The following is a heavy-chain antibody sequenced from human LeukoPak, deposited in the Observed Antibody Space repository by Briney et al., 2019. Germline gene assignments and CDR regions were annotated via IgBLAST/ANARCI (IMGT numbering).Heavy chain of an antibody. CDR2: IKDDGSEK. CDR1: GFTFSGYW. CDR3: APLNWVYPDGFDI. V-gene: IGHV3-7*01. J-gene: IGHJ3*02. D-gene: IGHD6-13*01. Sequence: PGGSLRLSCAASGFTFSGYWMSWVRQAPGKGLEWVASIKDDGSEKYYMDSVKGRLTISRDNAKNSMSLQMNSLRAEDTAVYYCAPLNWVYPDGFDIWGQGTMVTVSS.